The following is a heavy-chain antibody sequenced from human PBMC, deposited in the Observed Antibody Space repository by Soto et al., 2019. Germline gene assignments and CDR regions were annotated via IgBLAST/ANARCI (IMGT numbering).Heavy chain of an antibody. CDR2: INAGHGNR. Sequence: ASVKVSCKTFGYTFTDFAVHWVRQAPGQRLEWMGWINAGHGNRKYSQKFQGRVSITSDTSATTVYVQLHSLRSEDTAIYYCAWSSSHYYWGAFEIWGQGTLLTVSS. CDR1: GYTFTDFA. D-gene: IGHD6-19*01. J-gene: IGHJ3*02. V-gene: IGHV1-3*01. CDR3: AWSSSHYYWGAFEI.